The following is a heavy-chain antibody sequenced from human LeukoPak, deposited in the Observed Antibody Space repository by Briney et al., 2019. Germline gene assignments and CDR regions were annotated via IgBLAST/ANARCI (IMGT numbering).Heavy chain of an antibody. CDR1: GFTFSSYS. D-gene: IGHD3-22*01. V-gene: IGHV3-21*01. Sequence: GGSLRLSCAASGFTFSSYSMNWVRQAPGKGLEWVSSISSSSSYIYYADSVKGRFTISRDNAKNSLYLQMHSLRAEDTAVYYCARDYYDSSGYYVEKRFDYWGQGTLVTVSS. J-gene: IGHJ4*02. CDR2: ISSSSSYI. CDR3: ARDYYDSSGYYVEKRFDY.